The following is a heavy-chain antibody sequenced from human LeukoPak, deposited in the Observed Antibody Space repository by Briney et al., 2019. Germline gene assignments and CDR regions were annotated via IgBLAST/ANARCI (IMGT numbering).Heavy chain of an antibody. J-gene: IGHJ5*02. CDR3: ARVGFGSARTFGVDVHNWFDP. CDR1: GYTFTSYG. CDR2: ISAYNGNT. Sequence: ASVKVSCKASGYTFTSYGISWVRQAPGQGLEWMGWISAYNGNTNYAQKLQGRVTMTTDTSTSTAYMELRSLRSDDTAVYYCARVGFGSARTFGVDVHNWFDPWGQGTLVTVSS. V-gene: IGHV1-18*01. D-gene: IGHD3-3*01.